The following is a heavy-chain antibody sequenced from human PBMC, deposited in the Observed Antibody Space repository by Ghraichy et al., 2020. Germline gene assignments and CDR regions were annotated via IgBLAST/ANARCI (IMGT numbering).Heavy chain of an antibody. CDR3: ARPVQDIVVVPAAIIGNWFDP. J-gene: IGHJ5*02. V-gene: IGHV1-18*04. CDR2: ISAYNGNT. D-gene: IGHD2-2*01. CDR1: GYTFTSYG. Sequence: ASVTVSCKASGYTFTSYGISWVRQAPGQGLEWMGWISAYNGNTNYAQKLQGRVTMTTDTSTSTAYMELRSLRSDDTAVYYCARPVQDIVVVPAAIIGNWFDPWGQGTLVTVSS.